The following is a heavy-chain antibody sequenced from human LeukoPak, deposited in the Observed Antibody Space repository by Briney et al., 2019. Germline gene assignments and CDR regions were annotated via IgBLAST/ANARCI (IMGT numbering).Heavy chain of an antibody. V-gene: IGHV4-39*07. CDR1: GGSISSSSYY. D-gene: IGHD6-19*01. J-gene: IGHJ3*02. Sequence: PSETLSLTCTVSGGSISSSSYYWGWIRQPPGKGLEWIGSIYYSGSTYYNPSLKSRVTISVDTSKNQFSLELTSVTAADTAVYYCARSSGWYNAFDIWGQGTMVTVSS. CDR2: IYYSGST. CDR3: ARSSGWYNAFDI.